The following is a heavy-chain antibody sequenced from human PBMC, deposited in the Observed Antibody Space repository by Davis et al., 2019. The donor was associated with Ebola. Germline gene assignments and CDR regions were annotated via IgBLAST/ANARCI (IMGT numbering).Heavy chain of an antibody. CDR1: GFTFSNFG. D-gene: IGHD4-17*01. CDR2: IAFDGSNQ. Sequence: GESLKISCAASGFTFSNFGMHWVRQAPGKGLEWVAIIAFDGSNQYYADSVKGRFTISRDNSRNTLFLQMNSLRAEDTAVYYCAREWENYGDYMGYFDYWGQGTLVTVSS. V-gene: IGHV3-30*03. J-gene: IGHJ4*02. CDR3: AREWENYGDYMGYFDY.